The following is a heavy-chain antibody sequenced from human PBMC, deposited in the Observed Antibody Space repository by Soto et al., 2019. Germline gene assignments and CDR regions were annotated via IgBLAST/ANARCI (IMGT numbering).Heavy chain of an antibody. CDR2: IYYSGST. CDR1: GGSISSGGYY. Sequence: TLSLTCTVSGGSISSGGYYWSWIRQHPGKGLEWIGYIYYSGSTYYNTSLKRRVTISVDTSKNQISLKLSSVTAAKTDVYSCARLAAPLTYYFHEWGQESLVTVS. J-gene: IGHJ4*02. CDR3: ARLAAPLTYYFHE. D-gene: IGHD3-9*01. V-gene: IGHV4-31*03.